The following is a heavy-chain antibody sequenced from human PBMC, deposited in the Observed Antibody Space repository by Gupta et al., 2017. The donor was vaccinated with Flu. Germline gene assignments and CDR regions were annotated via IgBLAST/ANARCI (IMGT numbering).Heavy chain of an antibody. Sequence: QAPGKGLEWVADISYDGRNKNYADSVKGRFTISRDNSKNTLYLQMKSLRTEDTAVYYCAKDWKWNYNIYGMNVWGQGTTVTVPS. D-gene: IGHD3-9*01. V-gene: IGHV3-30*18. J-gene: IGHJ6*02. CDR2: ISYDGRNK. CDR3: AKDWKWNYNIYGMNV.